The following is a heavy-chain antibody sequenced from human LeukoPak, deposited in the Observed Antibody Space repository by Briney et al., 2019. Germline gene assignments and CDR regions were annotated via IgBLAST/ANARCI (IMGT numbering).Heavy chain of an antibody. Sequence: GGSLRLSCAASGFTFSSYWMSWVRQAPGKGLEWVANIKQDGSEKYYVDSVKGQFTISRDNAKNSLYLQMNSLRAEDTAVYYCARAGQYIVVVPAAMSRVDYWGQGTLVTVSS. J-gene: IGHJ4*02. V-gene: IGHV3-7*01. D-gene: IGHD2-2*01. CDR3: ARAGQYIVVVPAAMSRVDY. CDR2: IKQDGSEK. CDR1: GFTFSSYW.